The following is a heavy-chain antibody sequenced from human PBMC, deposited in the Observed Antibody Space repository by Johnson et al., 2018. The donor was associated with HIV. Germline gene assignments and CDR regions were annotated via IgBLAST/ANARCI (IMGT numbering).Heavy chain of an antibody. V-gene: IGHV3-30*02. Sequence: QVHLVAAGEAAVQPGGSPRLSCASLGFTVRTYGMHWVRQAPGTGLEWVAFMPFYESDGYYADSVKGRFTISRDNAKNSLYLQMNSLRAEDTAVYYCAREPRLLTDAFDIWGQGTMVTVSS. J-gene: IGHJ3*02. CDR2: MPFYESDG. CDR3: AREPRLLTDAFDI. CDR1: GFTVRTYG. D-gene: IGHD5-18*01.